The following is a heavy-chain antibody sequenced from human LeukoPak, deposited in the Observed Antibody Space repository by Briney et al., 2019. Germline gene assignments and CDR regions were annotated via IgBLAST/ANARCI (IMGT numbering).Heavy chain of an antibody. CDR2: IYYSGST. Sequence: SETLSLTCTVSGGSISSSGYYWGWIRQPPGKGLEWIGSIYYSGSTYDNPSLKSRVTISVDTSKNQFSLKLSSVTAADTAVYYCARDRQSGGSPQLDPWGQGTLVTVSS. CDR1: GGSISSSGYY. D-gene: IGHD2-15*01. CDR3: ARDRQSGGSPQLDP. V-gene: IGHV4-39*07. J-gene: IGHJ5*02.